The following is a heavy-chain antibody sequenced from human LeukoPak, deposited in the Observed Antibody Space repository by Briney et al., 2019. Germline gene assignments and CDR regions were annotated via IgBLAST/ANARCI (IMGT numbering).Heavy chain of an antibody. D-gene: IGHD1-7*01. J-gene: IGHJ4*01. CDR2: IKQDGSEK. Sequence: GGSLRLSCAVSGLSFSTSWMSWVRQAPGKGLEWVANIKQDGSEKYYVDSVKGRFIVSRDNAGNSLFLQMNNLRAEDTAVYYCARRKTGTAASPLYYFDYWGQGTLVTVSS. CDR1: GLSFSTSW. V-gene: IGHV3-7*01. CDR3: ARRKTGTAASPLYYFDY.